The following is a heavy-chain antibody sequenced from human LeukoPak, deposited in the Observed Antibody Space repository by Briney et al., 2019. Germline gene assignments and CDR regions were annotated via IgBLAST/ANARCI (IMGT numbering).Heavy chain of an antibody. Sequence: ASVKVSCKASGYTFTGYYMHWVRQAPGQGLEWMGWINPNSGGTNYAQKFQGRVTMTRDTSISTAYMELSRLRSDDTAVYYCARDEGPDDFWSGYYPRNAHNFCNWFDPWGQGTLVTVSS. CDR2: INPNSGGT. CDR3: ARDEGPDDFWSGYYPRNAHNFCNWFDP. J-gene: IGHJ5*02. V-gene: IGHV1-2*02. D-gene: IGHD3-3*01. CDR1: GYTFTGYY.